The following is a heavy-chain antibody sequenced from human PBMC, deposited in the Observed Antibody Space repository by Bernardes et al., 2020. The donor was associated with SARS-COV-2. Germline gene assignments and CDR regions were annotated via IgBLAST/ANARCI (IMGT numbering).Heavy chain of an antibody. CDR1: GYSVSNYW. J-gene: IGHJ6*02. V-gene: IGHV5-51*01. D-gene: IGHD4-17*01. CDR2: IYPGDSDT. Sequence: GASLKISCKTSGYSVSNYWIAWVRQMPGKGLEWMGIIYPGDSDTRYSPSFEGQVSISADKSINTAYLQWSSLRASDSAIYYCARQGPPDYGGDHYYYAMDVWGQGATVTVSS. CDR3: ARQGPPDYGGDHYYYAMDV.